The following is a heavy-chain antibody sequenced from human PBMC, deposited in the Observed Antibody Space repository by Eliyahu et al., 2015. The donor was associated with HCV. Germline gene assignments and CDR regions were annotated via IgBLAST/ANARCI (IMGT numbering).Heavy chain of an antibody. J-gene: IGHJ6*02. D-gene: IGHD3-3*01. CDR1: GYAFSSYX. Sequence: QVQLVQSGTEVKKPGASVKVSCKASGYAFSSYXMHWVRQAPGQGLEWMGIINPSGGSTSYAQKFQGRVTMTRDTSTSIVYMELSSLRSEDTAVYYCASTSGDLWGPGEDYSMDVWGQGTTVTVSS. V-gene: IGHV1-46*01. CDR3: ASTSGDLWGPGEDYSMDV. CDR2: INPSGGST.